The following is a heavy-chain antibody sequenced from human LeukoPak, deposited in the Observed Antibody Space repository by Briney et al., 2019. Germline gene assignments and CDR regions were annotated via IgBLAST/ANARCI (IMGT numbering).Heavy chain of an antibody. CDR3: ASGGIVGASPRYYYYMDV. CDR2: INHSGST. J-gene: IGHJ6*03. V-gene: IGHV4-34*01. CDR1: GGSFSGYY. D-gene: IGHD1-26*01. Sequence: PSETLSLTCAVYGGSFSGYYWSWIRQPPGKGLEWIGEINHSGSTNYNPSLKSRVTISVDTSKNQFSLKLSSVTAADTAVYYCASGGIVGASPRYYYYMDVWGKGTTVTVSS.